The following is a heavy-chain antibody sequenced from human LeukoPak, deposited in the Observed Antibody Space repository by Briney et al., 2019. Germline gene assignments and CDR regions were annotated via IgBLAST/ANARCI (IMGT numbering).Heavy chain of an antibody. CDR1: GGSISSNSYY. Sequence: NPSETLSLTCSVSGGSISSNSYYWGWIRQPPGKGLEWIGNFYYSGSTNYSPSLKSRVTISVDTSKNQFSLKLSSVTAADTAVYYCARSVGATVLGYFDYWGQGTLVTVSS. D-gene: IGHD1-26*01. CDR2: FYYSGST. V-gene: IGHV4-39*07. CDR3: ARSVGATVLGYFDY. J-gene: IGHJ4*02.